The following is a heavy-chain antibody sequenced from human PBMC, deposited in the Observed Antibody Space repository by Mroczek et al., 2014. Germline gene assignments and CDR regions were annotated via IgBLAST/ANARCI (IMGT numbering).Heavy chain of an antibody. CDR3: ARETLGSYDSYYGMDV. CDR1: GGSISSYY. D-gene: IGHD1-26*01. V-gene: IGHV4-59*01. Sequence: QVQLQESGPGLVKPSETLSLTCTVSGGSISSYYWSWIRQPPGKGLEWIGYIYYSGSTNYNPSLKSRVTISVDTSKNQFSLKLSSVTAADTAVYYCARETLGSYDSYYGMDVWGQGTTVTVSS. J-gene: IGHJ6*02. CDR2: IYYSGST.